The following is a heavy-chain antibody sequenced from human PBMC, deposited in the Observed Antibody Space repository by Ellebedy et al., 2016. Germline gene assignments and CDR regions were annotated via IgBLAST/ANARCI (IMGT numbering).Heavy chain of an antibody. J-gene: IGHJ6*03. Sequence: SETLSLTXTASGGSISSYYWSWIRQPPGKGLEWIGYIYYSGSTNYNPSLKSRVTISVDTSKNQFSLKLSSVTAADTAVYYCARPLIAARRWGYYMDVWGKGTTVTVSS. CDR2: IYYSGST. CDR3: ARPLIAARRWGYYMDV. CDR1: GGSISSYY. V-gene: IGHV4-59*08. D-gene: IGHD6-6*01.